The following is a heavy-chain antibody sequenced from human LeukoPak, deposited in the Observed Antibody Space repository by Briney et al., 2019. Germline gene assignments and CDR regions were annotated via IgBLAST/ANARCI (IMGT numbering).Heavy chain of an antibody. CDR1: SGSISSYY. Sequence: SETLSLTCTVSSGSISSYYWSWIRQPPGKGLEWIGYIYYSGSTNYNPSLKSRVTISVDTSKNQFSLKLSSVTAADTAVYYCARHKHYYYGMDVWGQGTTVTVSS. CDR2: IYYSGST. CDR3: ARHKHYYYGMDV. V-gene: IGHV4-59*08. J-gene: IGHJ6*02.